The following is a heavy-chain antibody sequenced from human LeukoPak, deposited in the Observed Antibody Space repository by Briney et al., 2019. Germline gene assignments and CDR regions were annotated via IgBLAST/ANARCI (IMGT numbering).Heavy chain of an antibody. Sequence: GGSLRLSCAASGLILSSHWMHWVRQAPGKGLVWVGRIDSDGSSTNYADSVKGRFTISRDNAKNTLYLQMNSLSAEDTAVYYCVRDQGSGWYGGCWGQGTLVTDSS. V-gene: IGHV3-74*01. J-gene: IGHJ4*02. CDR2: IDSDGSST. D-gene: IGHD6-19*01. CDR3: VRDQGSGWYGGC. CDR1: GLILSSHW.